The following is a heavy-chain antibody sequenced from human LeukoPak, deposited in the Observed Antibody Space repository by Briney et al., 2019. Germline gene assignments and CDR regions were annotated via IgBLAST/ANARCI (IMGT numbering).Heavy chain of an antibody. V-gene: IGHV3-23*01. J-gene: IGHJ4*02. CDR2: ISASGVST. D-gene: IGHD3-22*01. CDR1: GFTFSSYA. Sequence: PGGSLRLSCAASGFTFSSYAMTWVRQAPGKGLEWVSGISASGVSTYYADSVKGHFTISRDNSKNTLYLQMNSLRAEDTAVYYCAKAYYDSSGYFPFDYWGQGTLVTVSS. CDR3: AKAYYDSSGYFPFDY.